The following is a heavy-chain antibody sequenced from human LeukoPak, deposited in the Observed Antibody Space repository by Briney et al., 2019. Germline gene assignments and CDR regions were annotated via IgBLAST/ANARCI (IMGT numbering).Heavy chain of an antibody. CDR3: ARDRTGSSGWYDPPLFDY. Sequence: ASVKASCKASGYTFTSYGVSWVRQAPGQGLEWMGWLSTYSGNTNYVQKLQGRVTMTTDTSTSTAYMELRSLRSDDTAVYYCARDRTGSSGWYDPPLFDYWGQGTLVTVSS. J-gene: IGHJ4*02. CDR2: LSTYSGNT. CDR1: GYTFTSYG. D-gene: IGHD6-19*01. V-gene: IGHV1-18*01.